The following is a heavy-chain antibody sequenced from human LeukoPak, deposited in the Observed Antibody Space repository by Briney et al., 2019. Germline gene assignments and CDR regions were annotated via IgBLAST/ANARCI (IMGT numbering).Heavy chain of an antibody. Sequence: GGSLSLSCAASGXTFSIYTMNWVRQAPGKGLEWVLTIGGSGATTYYADSVKGRFTISRDNSKNTLYMHMNSLRAEDTAVYYCAKGGGDYPQWYFDLWGPGTLVTVSS. CDR1: GXTFSIYT. J-gene: IGHJ2*01. D-gene: IGHD4-17*01. CDR2: IGGSGATT. CDR3: AKGGGDYPQWYFDL. V-gene: IGHV3-23*01.